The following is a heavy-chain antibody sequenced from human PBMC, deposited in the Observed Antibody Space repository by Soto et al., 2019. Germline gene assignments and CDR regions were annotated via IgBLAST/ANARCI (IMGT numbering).Heavy chain of an antibody. J-gene: IGHJ6*02. CDR1: GFTFSSYA. CDR2: ISSNGGST. CDR3: VKTDTAMVFPPNYYYDGIDV. Sequence: GGSLRLSCSASGFTFSSYAMHWVRQAPGKGLEYVSAISSNGGSTYYADSVKGRFTISRDNSKNTLYLQMSSLRAEDTAVYYCVKTDTAMVFPPNYYYDGIDVWGQGTTVTVSS. V-gene: IGHV3-64D*08. D-gene: IGHD5-18*01.